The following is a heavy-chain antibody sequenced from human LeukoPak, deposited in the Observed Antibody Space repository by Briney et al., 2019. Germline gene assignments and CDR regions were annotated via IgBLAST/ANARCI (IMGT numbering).Heavy chain of an antibody. V-gene: IGHV3-66*01. CDR1: AFTFSIPY. Sequence: GRSLTLSWVASAFTFSIPYMAWVSPTAGEGLEWVSVIYGGGDTKYADSVKGRFTVARDNSKKTLYLQMTNLRVEDTAVYYCTRVQFQWFDPWGQGALVTVSS. CDR3: TRVQFQWFDP. J-gene: IGHJ5*02. D-gene: IGHD6-19*01. CDR2: IYGGGDT.